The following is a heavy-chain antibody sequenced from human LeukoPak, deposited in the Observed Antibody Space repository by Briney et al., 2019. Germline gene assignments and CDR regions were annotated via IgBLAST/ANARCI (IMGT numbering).Heavy chain of an antibody. Sequence: APVKVSCKASGYTFTSYGISWVRQAPGQGLEWMGWISVYNGNTIYAEKLQGRVTVTTDTSTTTAYMELRSLRSDDTAVYYCARDWGFIVTFPFDYWGQGTLVTVSS. CDR2: ISVYNGNT. D-gene: IGHD2/OR15-2a*01. CDR1: GYTFTSYG. J-gene: IGHJ4*02. CDR3: ARDWGFIVTFPFDY. V-gene: IGHV1-18*01.